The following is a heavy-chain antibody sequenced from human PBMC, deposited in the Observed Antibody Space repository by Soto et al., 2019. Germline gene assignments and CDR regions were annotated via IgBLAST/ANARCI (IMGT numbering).Heavy chain of an antibody. D-gene: IGHD4-17*01. J-gene: IGHJ3*02. V-gene: IGHV1-69*14. CDR2: ILPVFGTA. CDR1: GGTFSTSS. Sequence: QVHLVQSGAEVKKPGSSVKVSCKASGGTFSTSSINCLRQAPGQRPEWMGNILPVFGTADYAQKFRDRVTITADKSTNTAYMELRSLFSEDAAVYYCARGHEYGGNSDAFDIWGQGTVVTVSS. CDR3: ARGHEYGGNSDAFDI.